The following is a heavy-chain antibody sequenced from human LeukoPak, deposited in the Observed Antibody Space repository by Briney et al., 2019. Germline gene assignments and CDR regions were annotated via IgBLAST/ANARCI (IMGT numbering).Heavy chain of an antibody. D-gene: IGHD2-2*01. V-gene: IGHV4-38-2*02. CDR2: FYHSGST. Sequence: PSETLSLTCTVSGYSISSGYYWGWIRQPPGKGLEWIGSFYHSGSTYYNPSLKSRVTISVDTSKSQFSLRLSSVTAADTAVYYCARHGNIVVLPDASKAFDIWGQGTMVTVSS. CDR3: ARHGNIVVLPDASKAFDI. J-gene: IGHJ3*02. CDR1: GYSISSGYY.